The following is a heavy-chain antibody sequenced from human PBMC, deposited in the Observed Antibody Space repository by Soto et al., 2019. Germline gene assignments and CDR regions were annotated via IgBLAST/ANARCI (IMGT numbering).Heavy chain of an antibody. CDR1: GGSISRNY. Sequence: QVQLQESGPGLVKPSETLSLTCTVSGGSISRNYWSWIRQPPGKGLEWIGYIYYSGSTNYNPSLTSRVTISVDTSKTQFSLKLSSVTAADTALYYCARLPWADYGGIFDPWGQGNLVTVSS. V-gene: IGHV4-59*01. CDR2: IYYSGST. J-gene: IGHJ5*02. D-gene: IGHD4-17*01. CDR3: ARLPWADYGGIFDP.